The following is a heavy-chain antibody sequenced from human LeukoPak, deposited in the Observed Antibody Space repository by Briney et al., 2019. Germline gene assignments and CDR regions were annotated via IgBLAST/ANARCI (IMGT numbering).Heavy chain of an antibody. CDR1: GFXFTSSA. V-gene: IGHV1-58*01. J-gene: IGHJ4*02. D-gene: IGHD3/OR15-3a*01. Sequence: SVXXSCKASGFXFTSSAVQWVRQARGQRLXXIGWIVVGSGNTNYAQKFQERVTITRDMSTSTAYMELSSLRSEDTAVYYCAADGLGPSFDYWGQGTLVTVSS. CDR3: AADGLGPSFDY. CDR2: IVVGSGNT.